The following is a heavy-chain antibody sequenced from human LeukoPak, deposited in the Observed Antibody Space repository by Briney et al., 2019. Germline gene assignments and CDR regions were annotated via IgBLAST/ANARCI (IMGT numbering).Heavy chain of an antibody. Sequence: GGSLRLSCAASGFTFSSYGMHWVRQAPGKGLEWVAVIWYDGSNKYYADSVKGRFTISRDNSKNTLYLQMNSLRAEDTAVYYCARDSVHGGSSDLDYWGQGTLVTVSS. CDR2: IWYDGSNK. CDR3: ARDSVHGGSSDLDY. V-gene: IGHV3-33*01. D-gene: IGHD1-26*01. J-gene: IGHJ4*02. CDR1: GFTFSSYG.